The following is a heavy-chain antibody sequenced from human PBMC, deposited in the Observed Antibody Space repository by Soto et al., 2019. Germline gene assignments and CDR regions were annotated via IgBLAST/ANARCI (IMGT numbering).Heavy chain of an antibody. D-gene: IGHD2-2*01. V-gene: IGHV3-13*01. J-gene: IGHJ2*01. CDR1: GFTFTAYD. CDR3: ARGWHCSTSYCRDHGYFDL. Sequence: EVQLVESGGDLVQPGGSLRLSCAASGFTFTAYDMHWVRQATGKGLEWVSAIGTAADTYYPSSVKGRFTISRENAKDSLYLQMDGPGAGDTAVYYCARGWHCSTSYCRDHGYFDLWGRGTLVT. CDR2: IGTAADT.